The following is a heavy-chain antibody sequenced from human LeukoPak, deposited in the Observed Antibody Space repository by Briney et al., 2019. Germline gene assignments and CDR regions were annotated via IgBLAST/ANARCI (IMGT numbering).Heavy chain of an antibody. CDR1: GYTFTGYY. V-gene: IGHV1-2*02. CDR2: INPNSGGT. Sequence: ASVKVSCKASGYTFTGYYMHWVRQAPGQGLEWMGWINPNSGGTNYAQKFQGRVTMTRDTSISTAYMELSRLRSDDTAVYYCARDYYGSGPIGNWFDPWGQGTLVTVSS. D-gene: IGHD3-10*01. J-gene: IGHJ5*02. CDR3: ARDYYGSGPIGNWFDP.